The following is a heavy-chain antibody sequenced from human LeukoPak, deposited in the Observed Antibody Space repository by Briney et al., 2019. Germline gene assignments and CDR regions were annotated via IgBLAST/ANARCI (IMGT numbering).Heavy chain of an antibody. J-gene: IGHJ4*02. D-gene: IGHD4-23*01. CDR3: ARGRPHGNDY. CDR2: ISSSSSTI. V-gene: IGHV3-48*04. CDR1: GFTFSSYS. Sequence: GGSLRLSCAASGFTFSSYSMNWVRQAPGKGLEWVSYISSSSSTIYYADSVKGRFSISRDNAKNTLYLQMNSLRVEDTAVYYCARGRPHGNDYWGQGTLVTVSS.